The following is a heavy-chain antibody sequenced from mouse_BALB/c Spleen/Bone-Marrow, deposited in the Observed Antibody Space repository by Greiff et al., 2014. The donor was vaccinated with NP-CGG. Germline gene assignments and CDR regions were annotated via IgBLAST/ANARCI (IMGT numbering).Heavy chain of an antibody. D-gene: IGHD1-2*01. Sequence: VKLVESGPGLVAPSQSLSITCTVSGFSLTTYGVHWVRQPPGKGLEWLGVIWPDGSTSYNSALMSRLSIRKDNSKSQVFLKMNSLQTDDTAMYYCARITTATGAMDYWGQGTSVTVSS. J-gene: IGHJ4*01. CDR1: GFSLTTYG. V-gene: IGHV2-9*02. CDR2: IWPDGST. CDR3: ARITTATGAMDY.